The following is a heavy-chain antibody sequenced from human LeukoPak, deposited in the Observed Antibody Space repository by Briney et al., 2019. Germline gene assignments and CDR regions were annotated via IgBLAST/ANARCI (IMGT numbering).Heavy chain of an antibody. CDR1: GFTFGSHA. V-gene: IGHV3-23*01. J-gene: IGHJ4*02. D-gene: IGHD5-18*01. CDR3: GKTTVGYSSGQKPAWPVDY. CDR2: IFGSGGSP. Sequence: GGSLRLPCEASGFTFGSHAMYWVRQAPGKGLEWVAGIFGSGGSPHYADTVKGRFTISRDNSRNTVYLQINSLRAEDTAVYYCGKTTVGYSSGQKPAWPVDYWGQGTLVTVSS.